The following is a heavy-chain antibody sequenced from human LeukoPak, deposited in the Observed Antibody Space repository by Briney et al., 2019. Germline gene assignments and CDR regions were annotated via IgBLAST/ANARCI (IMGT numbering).Heavy chain of an antibody. CDR3: ARGVVVVVAATPVFDY. Sequence: PSHTLSLTCTVSRGSISSGGYYWICLRQHPGKGLEWIGYIYYSGSTYYNPSLKSRVTISVDTSKNQFSLKLSSVTAADTAVYYCARGVVVVVAATPVFDYWGQGTLVTVSS. V-gene: IGHV4-31*03. CDR1: RGSISSGGYY. D-gene: IGHD2-15*01. CDR2: IYYSGST. J-gene: IGHJ4*02.